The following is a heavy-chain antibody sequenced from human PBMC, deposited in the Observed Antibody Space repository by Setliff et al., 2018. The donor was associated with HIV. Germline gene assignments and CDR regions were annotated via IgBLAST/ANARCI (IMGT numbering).Heavy chain of an antibody. Sequence: GGSLRLSCAASKFTFSSYGMHWVRQAPGKGLEWVSSILYDGSHKYYTDSVKGRFTISRDNSKNTLYLQMSTLRTEDTAVYYCAKNLYSSIWSPLDYWGQGTLVTVSS. D-gene: IGHD6-13*01. CDR2: ILYDGSHK. J-gene: IGHJ4*02. CDR1: KFTFSSYG. CDR3: AKNLYSSIWSPLDY. V-gene: IGHV3-30*02.